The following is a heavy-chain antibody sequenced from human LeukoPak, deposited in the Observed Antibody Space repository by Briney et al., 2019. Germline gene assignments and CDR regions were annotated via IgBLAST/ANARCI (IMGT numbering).Heavy chain of an antibody. CDR3: ARRKKDSGGYYYDY. D-gene: IGHD3-22*01. Sequence: GGSLRLSCVASGLTFSSYWMHWVRQAPGKGLVWVSRINSDGTTTSYADSVRGRFTISRDNARNTLFLQMNSLRAEDTAVYYCARRKKDSGGYYYDYWGQGTLVTVSS. CDR1: GLTFSSYW. V-gene: IGHV3-74*01. CDR2: INSDGTTT. J-gene: IGHJ4*02.